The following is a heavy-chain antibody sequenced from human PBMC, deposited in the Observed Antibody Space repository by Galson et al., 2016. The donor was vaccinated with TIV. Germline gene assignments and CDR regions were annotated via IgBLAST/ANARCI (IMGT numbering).Heavy chain of an antibody. V-gene: IGHV3-23*01. CDR3: TKLPSSGFSYYYGLDV. CDR2: ISGGGGST. D-gene: IGHD3-22*01. CDR1: GFTFSIFA. Sequence: SLRLSCAASGFTFSIFAMTWVRQAPGMGLEWVSAISGGGGSTYYADSVKGRFTISRDNSKNTLFLQMNSLRAEDTAVYYCTKLPSSGFSYYYGLDVWGQGTTVTVSS. J-gene: IGHJ6*02.